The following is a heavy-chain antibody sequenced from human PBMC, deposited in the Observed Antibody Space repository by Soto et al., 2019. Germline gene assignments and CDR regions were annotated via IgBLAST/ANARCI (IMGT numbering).Heavy chain of an antibody. J-gene: IGHJ5*02. D-gene: IGHD3-10*01. CDR2: IIPIFGTA. Sequence: SVKVSCKASGGTFSSYAISWVRQAPGQGLEWMGGIIPIFGTANYAQKFQGRVTITADESTSTAYMELSSLRSEDTAVYYCARALDYYGSGSYARFDPWGQGTPVTVSS. CDR3: ARALDYYGSGSYARFDP. V-gene: IGHV1-69*13. CDR1: GGTFSSYA.